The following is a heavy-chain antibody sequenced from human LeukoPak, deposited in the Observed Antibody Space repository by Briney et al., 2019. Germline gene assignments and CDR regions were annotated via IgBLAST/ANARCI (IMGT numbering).Heavy chain of an antibody. V-gene: IGHV1-69*05. Sequence: ASVKVSCKASGGTFSSYAISWVRQAPGQGLEWMGGIIPIFGTANYAQKFQGRVTITTDESTSKAYMEMRSLRSEDTAVYYCARDKGDSSSWYPQELDYWGQGTLVTVSS. CDR3: ARDKGDSSSWYPQELDY. CDR2: IIPIFGTA. J-gene: IGHJ4*02. D-gene: IGHD6-13*01. CDR1: GGTFSSYA.